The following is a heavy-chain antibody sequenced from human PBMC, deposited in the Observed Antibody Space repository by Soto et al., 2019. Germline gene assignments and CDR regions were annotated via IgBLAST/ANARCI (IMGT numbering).Heavy chain of an antibody. CDR1: GFTFSSYA. D-gene: IGHD3-3*01. V-gene: IGHV3-23*01. Sequence: EVQLLESGGGVVQPGGSLRLSCAASGFTFSSYAMSWVRQAPGKGLEWVSGISGPGISTYYGDSVKGRFTVSRDNSKNTVYLQMSRLRVEHTAIYYCAKPLFFCSGYGGWFEPWGQGPLVIVSS. CDR3: AKPLFFCSGYGGWFEP. J-gene: IGHJ5*02. CDR2: ISGPGIST.